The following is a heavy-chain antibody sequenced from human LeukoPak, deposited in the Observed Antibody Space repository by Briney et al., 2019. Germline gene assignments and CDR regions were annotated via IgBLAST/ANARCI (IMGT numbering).Heavy chain of an antibody. CDR1: EFTFINAW. CDR3: TTDGPLGYCSSTSCRAYFDY. V-gene: IGHV3-15*01. Sequence: GGSLRLSCAASEFTFINAWMSCVRQSPGKGLEWVGRIKSKADGGTTDYAEPVKVRFTISRDDSKNTLYLQMNSLKTEDTAVYYCTTDGPLGYCSSTSCRAYFDYWGLGTLVTVSS. CDR2: IKSKADGGTT. D-gene: IGHD2-2*01. J-gene: IGHJ4*02.